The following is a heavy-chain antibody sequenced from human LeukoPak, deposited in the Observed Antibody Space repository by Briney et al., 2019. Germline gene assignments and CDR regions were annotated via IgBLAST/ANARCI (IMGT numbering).Heavy chain of an antibody. CDR3: AIHFVSGSYYTFNWFDP. Sequence: GESLKISCKGSGYSFTSYWIGWVRQMPGKGLEWMGIVYPGDSDTRYSPSFQGQVTISADKSINTAYLQRSSLKASDTAMYYCAIHFVSGSYYTFNWFDPWGQGTLVTVSS. V-gene: IGHV5-51*01. D-gene: IGHD3-10*01. CDR1: GYSFTSYW. J-gene: IGHJ5*02. CDR2: VYPGDSDT.